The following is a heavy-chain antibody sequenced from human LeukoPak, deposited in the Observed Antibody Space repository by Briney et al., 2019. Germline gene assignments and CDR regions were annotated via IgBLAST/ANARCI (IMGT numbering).Heavy chain of an antibody. D-gene: IGHD3-22*01. CDR1: GCTFSSYA. J-gene: IGHJ3*02. CDR3: ASLKNYYDSSGYLVTDAFDI. V-gene: IGHV1-69*06. CDR2: IIPIFGTA. Sequence: SVKVSCKASGCTFSSYAISWVRQAPGQGLEWMGGIIPIFGTANYAQKFQGRVTITADKSTSTAYMELSSLRSDDTAVYYCASLKNYYDSSGYLVTDAFDIWGQGTMVTVSS.